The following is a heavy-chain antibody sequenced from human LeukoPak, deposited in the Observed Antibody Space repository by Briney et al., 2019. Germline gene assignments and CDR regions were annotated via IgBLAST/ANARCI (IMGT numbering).Heavy chain of an antibody. CDR2: IYHSGST. Sequence: SETLSLTCTVSGFSIRSGYYWGWIRQPPGKGLEWIGSIYHSGSTYYNPSLKSRVTISVDTSKNQFSLKPSSVTAADTAVYYCARDVTTNAFDIWGQGTMATVSS. CDR3: ARDVTTNAFDI. CDR1: GFSIRSGYY. D-gene: IGHD4-17*01. V-gene: IGHV4-38-2*02. J-gene: IGHJ3*02.